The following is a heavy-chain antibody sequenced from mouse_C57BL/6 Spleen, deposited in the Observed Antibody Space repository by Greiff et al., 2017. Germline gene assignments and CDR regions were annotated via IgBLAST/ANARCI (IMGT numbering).Heavy chain of an antibody. CDR2: ISDGGSYT. CDR3: AREDDRGGAY. D-gene: IGHD2-12*01. V-gene: IGHV5-4*01. J-gene: IGHJ3*01. CDR1: GFTFSSYA. Sequence: DVKLVESGGGLVKPGGSLKLSCAASGFTFSSYAMSWVRQTPEKRLEWVATISDGGSYTYYPDNVKGRFTISRDNAKNNLYLQMSHLKSEDTAMYYCAREDDRGGAYWGQGTLVTVSA.